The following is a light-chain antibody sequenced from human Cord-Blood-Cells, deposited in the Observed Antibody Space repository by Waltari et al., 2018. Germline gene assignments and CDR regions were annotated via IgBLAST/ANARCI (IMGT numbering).Light chain of an antibody. V-gene: IGLV2-14*01. CDR1: RSDVVGYNY. Sequence: QSALTHPASVSVSPGQSITIPCTGPRSDVVGYNYVSWYQQHPGKATKLMIYDVSNRPSGVSNRFSGSKSGNTASLTISGLQAEDEADYYCSSYTSSSTNYVFGTGTKVTVL. J-gene: IGLJ1*01. CDR2: DVS. CDR3: SSYTSSSTNYV.